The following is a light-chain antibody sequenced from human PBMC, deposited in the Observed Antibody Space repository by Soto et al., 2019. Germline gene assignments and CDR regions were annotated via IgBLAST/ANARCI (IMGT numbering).Light chain of an antibody. Sequence: EIVLTQSPATLSLSPGEIATLSCRASQSVSSYLAWYQQKPGQAPRLLIYDASNRATGIPARFSGSGSGTDFNVTISSLEPEDFVVYYCQQRRNWHQLTFGGGTKVEIK. V-gene: IGKV3-11*01. J-gene: IGKJ4*01. CDR1: QSVSSY. CDR3: QQRRNWHQLT. CDR2: DAS.